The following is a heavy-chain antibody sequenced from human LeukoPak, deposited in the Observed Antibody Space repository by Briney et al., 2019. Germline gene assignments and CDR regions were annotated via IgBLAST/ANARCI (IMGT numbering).Heavy chain of an antibody. Sequence: GGSLRLSCAASGFTFTTYAMSWVRQAPGKGLEWASTISGSGGSTYYADSVKGRFTLSRDKSKNTLYLQMNSLRAEDTAVYYCARSRLGSDYDILTGFDYWGQGTLVTVSS. CDR2: ISGSGGST. J-gene: IGHJ4*02. CDR1: GFTFTTYA. V-gene: IGHV3-23*01. CDR3: ARSRLGSDYDILTGFDY. D-gene: IGHD3-9*01.